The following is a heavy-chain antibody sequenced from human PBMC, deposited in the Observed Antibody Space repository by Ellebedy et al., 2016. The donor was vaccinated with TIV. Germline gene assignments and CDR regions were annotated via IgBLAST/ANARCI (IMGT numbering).Heavy chain of an antibody. V-gene: IGHV3-23*01. CDR2: ISDSGCST. D-gene: IGHD3-10*01. CDR3: AKEVWNGELLVCDF. CDR1: GFTFSSYA. J-gene: IGHJ4*02. Sequence: PGGSLRLSCAASGFTFSSYAMSWVRQAPGKGPEWVSAISDSGCSTYYADSVKGRFTISRDNSKNTLYLQMNSLRAEDTAVYYCAKEVWNGELLVCDFWGQGTLVTVSS.